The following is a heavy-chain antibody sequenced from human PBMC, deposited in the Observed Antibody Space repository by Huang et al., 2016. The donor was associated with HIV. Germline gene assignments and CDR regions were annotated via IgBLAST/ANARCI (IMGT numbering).Heavy chain of an antibody. Sequence: QVQLQETGPGFVAPSQTLFLTCTVSGVSVRPYTYYWSWIRQPPGKKLECIGHFFAGWGSYSTPSLNHRVSSSLDASKNHFSLNLLSVTAADTAVYYCARGASTTGWFESPCPYYFNYWGPGALVTVS. CDR2: FFAGWGS. CDR1: GVSVRPYTYY. D-gene: IGHD6-19*01. V-gene: IGHV4-61*09. J-gene: IGHJ4*01. CDR3: ARGASTTGWFESPCPYYFNY.